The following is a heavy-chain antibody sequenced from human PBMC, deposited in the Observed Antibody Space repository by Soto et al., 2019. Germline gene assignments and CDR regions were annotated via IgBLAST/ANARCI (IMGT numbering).Heavy chain of an antibody. V-gene: IGHV3-23*01. J-gene: IGHJ6*03. D-gene: IGHD6-6*01. CDR3: AKGYGSSVDPARTSYYNYMDV. Sequence: GGSLRLSCAASGFTFSSYAMSWVRQAPGKGLEWVSAISGSGGSTYYADSVKGRFTISRDNSKNTLYLQMNSLRAEDTAVYYCAKGYGSSVDPARTSYYNYMDVWGKAITVTVS. CDR1: GFTFSSYA. CDR2: ISGSGGST.